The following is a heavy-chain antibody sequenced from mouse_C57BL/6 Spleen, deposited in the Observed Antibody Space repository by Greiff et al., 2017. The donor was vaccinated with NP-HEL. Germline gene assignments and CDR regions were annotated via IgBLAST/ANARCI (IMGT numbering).Heavy chain of an antibody. V-gene: IGHV1-69*01. CDR1: GYTFTSYW. J-gene: IGHJ1*03. Sequence: VQLQQPGAELVMPGASVKLSCKASGYTFTSYWMHWVKQRPGQGLEWIGEIDPSDSYTNYNQKFKGKSTLTVDKSSSTAYMQLSSLTSEDSAVYYCARLLRYPYWYFDVWGTGTTVTVSS. CDR3: ARLLRYPYWYFDV. D-gene: IGHD1-1*01. CDR2: IDPSDSYT.